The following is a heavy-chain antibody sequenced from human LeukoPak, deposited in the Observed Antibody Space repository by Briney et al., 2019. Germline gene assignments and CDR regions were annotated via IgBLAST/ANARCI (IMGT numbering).Heavy chain of an antibody. CDR3: AKARGYSYGFSADY. D-gene: IGHD5-18*01. J-gene: IGHJ4*02. Sequence: GGSLRLSCAASGFTFSNYAMSWVRQAPRKGLDWVSSISGSGGSTYYADSVKGRFAIPRDNSKNTIYLQMNSLRAEDTAVYYCAKARGYSYGFSADYWGQGTLVTVSS. CDR2: ISGSGGST. CDR1: GFTFSNYA. V-gene: IGHV3-23*01.